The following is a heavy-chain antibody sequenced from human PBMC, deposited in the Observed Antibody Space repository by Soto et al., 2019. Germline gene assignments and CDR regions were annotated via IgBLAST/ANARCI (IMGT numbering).Heavy chain of an antibody. CDR3: AKSVYNWNDGFFDY. CDR1: GLTFITYG. V-gene: IGHV3-30*18. Sequence: PGGSLRLSCAASGLTFITYGMHWVRQAPGKGLEWVAVISYDGNNKYYADSVKGRFTISRDNSKNTLYLQMSSLRAEDTAVYYCAKSVYNWNDGFFDYWGQGTLVTVSS. CDR2: ISYDGNNK. D-gene: IGHD1-1*01. J-gene: IGHJ4*02.